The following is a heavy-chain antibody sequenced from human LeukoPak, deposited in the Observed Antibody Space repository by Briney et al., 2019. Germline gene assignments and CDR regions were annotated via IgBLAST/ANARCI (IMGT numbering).Heavy chain of an antibody. D-gene: IGHD6-19*01. CDR1: EFSVGSNY. V-gene: IGHV3-66*01. Sequence: GGSLRLSCAASEFSVGSNYMTWVRQAPGKGLEWVSLIYSGGSTYYADSVKGRFTISRDNSKNTLYLQMNSLRAEDTAVYYCARDSSGTYWGQGTLVTVSS. CDR3: ARDSSGTY. CDR2: IYSGGST. J-gene: IGHJ4*02.